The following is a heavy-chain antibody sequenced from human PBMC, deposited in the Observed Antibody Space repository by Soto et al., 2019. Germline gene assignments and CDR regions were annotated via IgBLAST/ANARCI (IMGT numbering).Heavy chain of an antibody. CDR2: INPNSGGT. V-gene: IGHV1-2*04. Sequence: ASVKVSCKASGYTFTGYYMHWVRQAPGQGLEWMGWINPNSGGTNYAQKFQGWVTMTRDTSISTAYMELSRLRSDDTAVYYCARGDGYDKFKSYYSGMDVWGQGTTVTVS. CDR1: GYTFTGYY. J-gene: IGHJ6*02. D-gene: IGHD5-12*01. CDR3: ARGDGYDKFKSYYSGMDV.